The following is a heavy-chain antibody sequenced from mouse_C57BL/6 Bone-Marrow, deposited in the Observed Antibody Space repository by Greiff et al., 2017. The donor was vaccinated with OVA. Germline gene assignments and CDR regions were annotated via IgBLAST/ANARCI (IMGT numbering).Heavy chain of an antibody. CDR2: ISSGSSTI. CDR1: GFTFSDYG. CDR3: ARRDWGDY. V-gene: IGHV5-17*01. J-gene: IGHJ2*01. D-gene: IGHD4-1*01. Sequence: DVKLVESGGGLVKPGGSLKLSCAASGFTFSDYGMHWVRQAPEKGLAWVAYISSGSSTIYYADTVKGRFTISRDNAKNTLFLQMTSLRAEDTAMYYCARRDWGDYWGQGTTLTVSS.